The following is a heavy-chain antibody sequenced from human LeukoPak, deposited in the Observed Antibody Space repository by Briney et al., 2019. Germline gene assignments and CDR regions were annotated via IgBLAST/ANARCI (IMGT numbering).Heavy chain of an antibody. Sequence: ASVKVSCKASGYTFTGYYMHWMRQAPRQGLEWMGWINPNSGGTDYAQKFQSRVTMTRDTSISTAYMELSRLRSDDTAAYYCARGALLLWFGESNDYWGQGTLVTVSS. D-gene: IGHD3-10*01. V-gene: IGHV1-2*02. CDR2: INPNSGGT. CDR1: GYTFTGYY. CDR3: ARGALLLWFGESNDY. J-gene: IGHJ4*02.